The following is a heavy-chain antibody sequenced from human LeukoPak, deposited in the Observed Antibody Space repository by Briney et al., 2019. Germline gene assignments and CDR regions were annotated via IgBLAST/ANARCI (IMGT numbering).Heavy chain of an antibody. Sequence: PSETLSLTCTVSGGSISYYHWSWIRQPPGKGPEWIGYIYYSGSTKYNPSHMSRATIAVDTSKNQLSLKLSSVTAADTAVYYCARTRDYGHDYWGQGTLVTVSS. V-gene: IGHV4-59*08. CDR1: GGSISYYH. CDR2: IYYSGST. J-gene: IGHJ4*02. CDR3: ARTRDYGHDY. D-gene: IGHD4-17*01.